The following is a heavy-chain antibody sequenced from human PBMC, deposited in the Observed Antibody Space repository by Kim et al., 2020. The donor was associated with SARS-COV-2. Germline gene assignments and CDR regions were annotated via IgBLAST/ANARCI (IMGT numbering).Heavy chain of an antibody. CDR3: TRRPPRSALDI. CDR2: T. Sequence: TYSNPSLRGRVLISVDTSKNQFSLKLSSVTAADTAVYYCTRRPPRSALDIWGQGTMVTVSS. V-gene: IGHV4-39*01. J-gene: IGHJ3*02.